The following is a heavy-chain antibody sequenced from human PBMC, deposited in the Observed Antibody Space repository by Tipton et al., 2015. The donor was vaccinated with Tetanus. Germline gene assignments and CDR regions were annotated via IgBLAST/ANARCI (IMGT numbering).Heavy chain of an antibody. V-gene: IGHV1-46*01. D-gene: IGHD3-10*01. Sequence: QSGAEVKKPGASVKVSCKASGYTFTRYYIHWVRQAPGQGLEWMGEINPSGGSTNYAQKFQDRVTMTRDTSTSTVYMDVRSLRSEDTAVYYCARTQDGYNSGWFDPWGQGTRVTVSS. J-gene: IGHJ5*02. CDR1: GYTFTRYY. CDR2: INPSGGST. CDR3: ARTQDGYNSGWFDP.